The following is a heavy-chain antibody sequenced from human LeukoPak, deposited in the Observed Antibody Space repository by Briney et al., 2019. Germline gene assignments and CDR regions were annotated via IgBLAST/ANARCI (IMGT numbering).Heavy chain of an antibody. CDR1: GFTFSDYG. Sequence: PGGSLRLSCAASGFTFSDYGMHWVRQAPGKGLEWVAFIRNDGSYEYYPDSVKGRFTISRDNSKNTLYLQMNSLRAEDTAVYYCATHITMVRGIDAFDIWGQGTMVTVSS. CDR3: ATHITMVRGIDAFDI. V-gene: IGHV3-30*02. CDR2: IRNDGSYE. J-gene: IGHJ3*02. D-gene: IGHD3-10*01.